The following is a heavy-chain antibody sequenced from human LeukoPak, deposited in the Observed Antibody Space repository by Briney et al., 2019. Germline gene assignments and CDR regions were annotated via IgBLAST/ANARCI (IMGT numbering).Heavy chain of an antibody. J-gene: IGHJ4*02. CDR2: ITGTGDRT. CDR3: AKDMSSSSLSFDY. Sequence: GGSLRLSCAASGFTFSSHVMNWVRQALGKGLEWVSTITGTGDRTFYTDSVKGRFTISRDNSKNTLYLQMNSLRAEDTAVYYCAKDMSSSSLSFDYWGQGTLVTVSS. CDR1: GFTFSSHV. V-gene: IGHV3-23*01. D-gene: IGHD6-6*01.